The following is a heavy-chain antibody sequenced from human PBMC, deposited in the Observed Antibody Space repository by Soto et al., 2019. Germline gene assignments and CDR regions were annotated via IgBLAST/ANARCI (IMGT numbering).Heavy chain of an antibody. CDR3: ARDLPFFSSFGRGMDA. V-gene: IGHV4-59*12. Sequence: SETLSLTCTISNGSIGSYYWTWIRQPPGKGLEWIGHIYYSGSTNYNPSLKSRLTLSLDTSKNQFSLKLSSVTAADTAVYYCARDLPFFSSFGRGMDAWGQGTTVTVSS. CDR2: IYYSGST. CDR1: NGSIGSYY. J-gene: IGHJ6*02. D-gene: IGHD1-26*01.